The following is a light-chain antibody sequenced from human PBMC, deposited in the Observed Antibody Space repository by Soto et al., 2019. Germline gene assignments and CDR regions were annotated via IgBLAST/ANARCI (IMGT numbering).Light chain of an antibody. Sequence: QLVLTQPPSASGTPGQRVTISCSGSSSNIGSNSASWYQQFPGTAPKLLIHTNNQRPSGVPDRFSGSKSGTSASLAITGLQAEDEAHYFCQSYDFTLGAFWVFGGGTKVTVL. J-gene: IGLJ3*02. CDR1: SSNIGSNS. CDR3: QSYDFTLGAFWV. CDR2: TNN. V-gene: IGLV1-44*01.